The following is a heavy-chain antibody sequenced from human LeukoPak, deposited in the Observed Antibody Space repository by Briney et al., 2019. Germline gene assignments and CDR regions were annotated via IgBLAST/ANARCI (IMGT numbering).Heavy chain of an antibody. CDR2: INKDGGEK. CDR1: GFTFSSYW. CDR3: ARDNYDSSGFT. V-gene: IGHV3-7*03. Sequence: GGSLRLSCAASGFTFSSYWMSWVRQAPGKGLEWVANINKDGGEKYYVDSVKGRFTISRDNSRNTLYLQMNSLRAEDTALYYCARDNYDSSGFTWGQGTLVTVSS. D-gene: IGHD3-22*01. J-gene: IGHJ4*02.